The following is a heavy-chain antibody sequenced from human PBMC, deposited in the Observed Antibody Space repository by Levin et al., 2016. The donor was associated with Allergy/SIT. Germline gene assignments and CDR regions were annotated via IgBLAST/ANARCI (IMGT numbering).Heavy chain of an antibody. J-gene: IGHJ4*02. V-gene: IGHV3-33*08. CDR2: IWYDGSNK. Sequence: GESLKISCAASGFTFSSYGMHWVRQAPGKGLEWVAVIWYDGSNKYYADSVKGRFTISRDNSKNTLYLQMNSLRAEDTAVYYCARRRDGYNYVYFDYWGQGTLVTVSS. CDR3: ARRRDGYNYVYFDY. D-gene: IGHD5-24*01. CDR1: GFTFSSYG.